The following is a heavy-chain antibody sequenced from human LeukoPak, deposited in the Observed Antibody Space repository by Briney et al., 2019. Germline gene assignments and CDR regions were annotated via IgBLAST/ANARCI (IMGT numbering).Heavy chain of an antibody. J-gene: IGHJ3*02. CDR1: GFTFSDYY. CDR2: ISSSGSTI. V-gene: IGHV3-11*01. CDR3: AKDQLGMVTASDAFDI. Sequence: PGGSLRLSCAASGFTFSDYYMSWIRQAPGKGLEWVSYISSSGSTIYYADSVKGRFTISRDNSKNTLYLQMNSLRAEDTAVYCCAKDQLGMVTASDAFDIWGQGTMVTVSS. D-gene: IGHD2-21*02.